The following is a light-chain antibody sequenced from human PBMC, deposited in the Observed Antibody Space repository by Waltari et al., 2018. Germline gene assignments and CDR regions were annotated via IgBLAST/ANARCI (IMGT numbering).Light chain of an antibody. V-gene: IGKV1-39*01. J-gene: IGKJ5*01. CDR2: AAS. CDR3: QQSYSTPPS. CDR1: QSIRNY. Sequence: DIQMTQSPSSLSASVGDRVTITCRASQSIRNYLNWYQQKPGKAPKLLIYAASSLQSGVPSRFSGSGSGTDFTLTISSLQPEDVATYYCQQSYSTPPSFGQGTRLEIK.